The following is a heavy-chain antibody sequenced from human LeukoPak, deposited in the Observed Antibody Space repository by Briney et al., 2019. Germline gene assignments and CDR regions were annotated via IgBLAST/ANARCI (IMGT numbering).Heavy chain of an antibody. Sequence: PGGSLRLSCAASGFTFTTYGLHWVRQAPGEGLEWVVAIASNGGSEYYADSVKGRFTISRDNSKNTLYLQMNSLRPDDTAVYYCAKRGHYSTNRYHYVDYWGQGTLVTVSS. CDR1: GFTFTTYG. J-gene: IGHJ4*02. V-gene: IGHV3-30*18. CDR2: IASNGGSE. D-gene: IGHD6-13*01. CDR3: AKRGHYSTNRYHYVDY.